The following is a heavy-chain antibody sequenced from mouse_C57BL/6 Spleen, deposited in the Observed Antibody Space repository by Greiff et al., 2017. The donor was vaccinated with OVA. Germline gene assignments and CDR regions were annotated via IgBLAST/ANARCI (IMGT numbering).Heavy chain of an antibody. Sequence: DVMLVESGGGLVKPGGSLKLSCAASGFTFSDYGMHWVRQAPEKGLEWVAYISSGSSTIYYADTVKGRFTISRDNAKNTLFLQMTSLRSEDTAMYYCARWLLPAMDYWGQGTSVTVSS. CDR1: GFTFSDYG. V-gene: IGHV5-17*01. CDR2: ISSGSSTI. J-gene: IGHJ4*01. CDR3: ARWLLPAMDY. D-gene: IGHD2-3*01.